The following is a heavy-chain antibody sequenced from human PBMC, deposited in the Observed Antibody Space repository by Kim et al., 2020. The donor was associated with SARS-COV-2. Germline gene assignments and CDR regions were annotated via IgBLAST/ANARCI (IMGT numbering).Heavy chain of an antibody. V-gene: IGHV4-34*01. J-gene: IGHJ4*02. D-gene: IGHD3-10*01. CDR1: GGSFSGYY. CDR3: ARGYGSGSYYPDY. Sequence: SETLSLTCAVYGGSFSGYYWSWIRQPPGKGLEWIGEINHSGSTNYNPSLKSRVTISVDTSKNQFSLKLSSVTAADTAVYYCARGYGSGSYYPDYWGQGTLVTVSS. CDR2: INHSGST.